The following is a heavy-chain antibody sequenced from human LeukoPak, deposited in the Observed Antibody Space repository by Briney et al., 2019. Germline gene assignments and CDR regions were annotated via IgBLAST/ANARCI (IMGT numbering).Heavy chain of an antibody. CDR1: GFTFSSFG. CDR3: ARDGNYDFWSGYLGYFDY. J-gene: IGHJ4*02. D-gene: IGHD3-3*01. V-gene: IGHV3-23*01. CDR2: FSIIGDKA. Sequence: GGSLRLSCAASGFTFSSFGMSWVRQAPGKGLEWVSGFSIIGDKANYADSVMGRFTISRDNSKNTLFLQMNSLRAEDTAVYYCARDGNYDFWSGYLGYFDYWGQGTLVTVSS.